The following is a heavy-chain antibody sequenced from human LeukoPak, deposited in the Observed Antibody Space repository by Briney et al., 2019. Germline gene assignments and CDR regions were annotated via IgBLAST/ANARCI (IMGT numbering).Heavy chain of an antibody. CDR3: ARSGLAARRSWFDP. CDR1: GGSFSGCY. Sequence: SETLSLTCAVYGGSFSGCYWSWIRQPPGKGLEWIGEINHSGSTNYNPSLKSRVTISVDTSKNQFSLKLSSVTAADTAVYYCARSGLAARRSWFDPWGQGTLVTVSS. J-gene: IGHJ5*02. V-gene: IGHV4-34*01. D-gene: IGHD6-6*01. CDR2: INHSGST.